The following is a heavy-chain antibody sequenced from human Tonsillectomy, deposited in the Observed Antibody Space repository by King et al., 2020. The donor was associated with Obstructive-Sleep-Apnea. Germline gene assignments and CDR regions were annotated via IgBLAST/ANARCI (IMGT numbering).Heavy chain of an antibody. J-gene: IGHJ4*02. D-gene: IGHD6-19*01. CDR3: SRGPDPAVAGINFDY. CDR1: GGSISSNNW. V-gene: IGHV4-4*02. Sequence: QVQLQESGPGLVKPSGTLSLTCAVSGGSISSNNWWSWVRQPPGKGLEWIGEIYHSGSTNYNPSLKSRVTISVDKSKNQFSLKLSSVTAADTALYFGSRGPDPAVAGINFDYWGQGTLVTVSS. CDR2: IYHSGST.